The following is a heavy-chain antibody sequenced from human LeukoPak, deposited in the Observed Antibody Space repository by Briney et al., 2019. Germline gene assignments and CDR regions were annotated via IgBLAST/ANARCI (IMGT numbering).Heavy chain of an antibody. CDR3: VRVRSGSYISVFDY. CDR2: ISYDGSNK. CDR1: GFTFSSYA. V-gene: IGHV3-30-3*01. D-gene: IGHD1-26*01. Sequence: PGGSLRLSCAASGFTFSSYAMHWVRQAPGKGLEWVAVISYDGSNKYYADSVKGRFTISRDNSKNTLYLQMNSLRAEDTAVYYCVRVRSGSYISVFDYWGQGTLVTVSS. J-gene: IGHJ4*02.